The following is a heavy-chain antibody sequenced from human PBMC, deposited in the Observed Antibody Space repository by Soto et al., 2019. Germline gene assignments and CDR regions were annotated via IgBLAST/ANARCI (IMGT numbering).Heavy chain of an antibody. J-gene: IGHJ4*02. V-gene: IGHV4-61*01. CDR1: GGSVSSSSYY. D-gene: IGHD3-22*01. CDR3: ARAVSGYYYDSSGLFDY. Sequence: SETLSLTCTVSGGSVSSSSYYWSWIRLPPGKGLEWIGYIYHTGTTNYNPSLKSRVTISVDTSKNQFSLKLGSVTAADTAVYYCARAVSGYYYDSSGLFDYWGQGTLVTVSS. CDR2: IYHTGTT.